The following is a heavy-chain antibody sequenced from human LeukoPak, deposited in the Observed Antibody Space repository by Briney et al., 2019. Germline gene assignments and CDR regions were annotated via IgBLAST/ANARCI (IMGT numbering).Heavy chain of an antibody. Sequence: ASVKVSCKASGYTFTSYDINWVRQATGQGLEWMGWMNPNSGNTGYAQKFQGRVSMTWNTSISTAYMELSSLRSEDTAVYYCARRNTIMVAGLDYWGQGTLVTVSS. V-gene: IGHV1-8*01. CDR3: ARRNTIMVAGLDY. CDR1: GYTFTSYD. D-gene: IGHD5-24*01. J-gene: IGHJ4*02. CDR2: MNPNSGNT.